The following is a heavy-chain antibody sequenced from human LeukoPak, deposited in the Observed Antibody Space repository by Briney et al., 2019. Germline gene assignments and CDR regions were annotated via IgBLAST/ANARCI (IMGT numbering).Heavy chain of an antibody. CDR2: IYYSGST. J-gene: IGHJ4*02. V-gene: IGHV4-39*01. Sequence: SETLSLTCTVSGGSISSSSYYWGWIRQPPGKGLEWIGSIYYSGSTYYNPSLKSRVTISVDTSKNQFSLKLSSVTAADTAVYYCARKDQESDYWGQGTLVTVSS. CDR1: GGSISSSSYY. D-gene: IGHD1-14*01. CDR3: ARKDQESDY.